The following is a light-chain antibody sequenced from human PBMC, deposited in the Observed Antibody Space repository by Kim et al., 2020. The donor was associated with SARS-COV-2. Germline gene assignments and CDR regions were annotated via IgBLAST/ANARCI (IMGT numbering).Light chain of an antibody. Sequence: GGTVTLTCGLRTGSVSPSYFPSWYQQTPGQAPRTLIYNTNTRSSGVPDRFSGSILGNKAALTITGAQADDESDYYCVLYMGSGTWVFGGGTQLTVL. V-gene: IGLV8-61*01. CDR3: VLYMGSGTWV. CDR2: NTN. CDR1: TGSVSPSYF. J-gene: IGLJ3*02.